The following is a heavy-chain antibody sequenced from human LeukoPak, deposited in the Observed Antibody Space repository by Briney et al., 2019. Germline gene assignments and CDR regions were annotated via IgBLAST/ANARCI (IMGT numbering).Heavy chain of an antibody. J-gene: IGHJ4*02. V-gene: IGHV3-23*01. CDR1: GFTFSSYA. D-gene: IGHD1-26*01. Sequence: AGGSLRLSCAASGFTFSSYAMSWVRQAPGKGLEWVSAISGSGGSTYYADSVKGRFTISRDNSKNTLYLQMNSLRAEDTAVYYCARDQYSGSYLRETLFDYWGQGTLVTVSS. CDR2: ISGSGGST. CDR3: ARDQYSGSYLRETLFDY.